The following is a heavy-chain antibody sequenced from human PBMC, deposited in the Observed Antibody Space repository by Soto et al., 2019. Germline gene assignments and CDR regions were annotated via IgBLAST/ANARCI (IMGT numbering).Heavy chain of an antibody. CDR3: ATEGGYCSGGSCPTLEYYYYYYGMDV. CDR1: GFTFSSYA. V-gene: IGHV3-23*01. Sequence: GGSLRLSCAASGFTFSSYAMSWVRQAPGKGLEWVSAISGSGGSTYYADSVKGRFTISRDNSKNTLYLQMNSLRAEDTAVYYCATEGGYCSGGSCPTLEYYYYYYGMDVWGQGTTVTVSS. D-gene: IGHD2-15*01. CDR2: ISGSGGST. J-gene: IGHJ6*02.